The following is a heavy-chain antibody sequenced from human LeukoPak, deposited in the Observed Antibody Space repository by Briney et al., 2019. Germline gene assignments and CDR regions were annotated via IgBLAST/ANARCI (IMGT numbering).Heavy chain of an antibody. CDR1: GYTFTRYY. J-gene: IGHJ4*02. D-gene: IGHD2-8*02. CDR3: ASGGREHVVLVIAYFDY. V-gene: IGHV1-2*02. CDR2: INPNSGGT. Sequence: GASVNVSCKTSGYTFTRYYLHWVRQAPGQGPEWMGWINPNSGGTNFAQQFQGRVTMTRDTSISTAYMALSRLRSDDTAVYYCASGGREHVVLVIAYFDYWGQGTPVTVSS.